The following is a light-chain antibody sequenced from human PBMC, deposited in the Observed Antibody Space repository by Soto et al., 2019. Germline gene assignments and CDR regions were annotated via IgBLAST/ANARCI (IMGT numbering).Light chain of an antibody. J-gene: IGKJ3*01. CDR2: WAS. Sequence: DIVMTQSPASLAVSLGERATINCKSSQSVLYSSNDKNYLAWCQQKPGQPPRLLIYWASTRESGVPDRVTGGGSGTDFTLTISSLQAEDVAVYYCQQYYSSPFTFGPGTKVAI. CDR3: QQYYSSPFT. CDR1: QSVLYSSNDKNY. V-gene: IGKV4-1*01.